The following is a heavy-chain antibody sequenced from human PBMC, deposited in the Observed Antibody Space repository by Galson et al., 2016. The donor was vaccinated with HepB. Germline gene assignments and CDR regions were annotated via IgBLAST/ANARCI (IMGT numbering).Heavy chain of an antibody. Sequence: SLRLSCAASGFTFSGSDMHWVRQASGKGLEWVGRIRSKANNYATAYSASVKGRFTISRDDSKNTAYLQMNTLKTEDTAVSYCTRAKTTTIGGRSNYWGQGTLVTVSS. CDR2: IRSKANNYAT. V-gene: IGHV3-73*01. CDR3: TRAKTTTIGGRSNY. J-gene: IGHJ4*02. CDR1: GFTFSGSD. D-gene: IGHD2-21*02.